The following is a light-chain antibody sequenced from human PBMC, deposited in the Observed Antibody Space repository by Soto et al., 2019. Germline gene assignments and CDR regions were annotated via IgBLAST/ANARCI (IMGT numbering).Light chain of an antibody. CDR2: NAS. CDR3: QQYNGYSSWS. CDR1: QNIRYF. V-gene: IGKV1-5*01. J-gene: IGKJ1*01. Sequence: DIQMTQSPSTLSASVGDRVTITCGASQNIRYFLAWYQQKSGKAPKILIWNASTLESGVPSKFSGSGSGTEFTLTISSLQPDDFATYYCQQYNGYSSWSFGQGTKVDIK.